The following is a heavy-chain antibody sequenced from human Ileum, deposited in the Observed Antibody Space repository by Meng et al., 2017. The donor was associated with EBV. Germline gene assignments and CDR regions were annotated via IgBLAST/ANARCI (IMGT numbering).Heavy chain of an antibody. CDR1: GYTFNNYD. CDR2: ISTNTGTP. D-gene: IGHD2-15*01. Sequence: VQSWFELKEPGASRQVSCRASGYTFNNYDLNWVRQAPGQGLGWMGWISTNTGTPTYAPGFTGRFVFSLDTSVSTAYLQTSSLKAEDTAVYYCASSWGGGSSKEWGQGTLVTVSS. V-gene: IGHV7-4-1*02. CDR3: ASSWGGGSSKE. J-gene: IGHJ4*02.